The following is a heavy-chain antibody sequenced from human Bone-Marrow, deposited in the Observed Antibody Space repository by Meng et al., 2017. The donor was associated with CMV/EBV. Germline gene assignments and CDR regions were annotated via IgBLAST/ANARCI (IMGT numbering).Heavy chain of an antibody. CDR1: GGSFSGYY. D-gene: IGHD2-2*01. Sequence: GSLRLSCAVYGGSFSGYYWSWIRQPPGKGLEWIGEINHSGSTNYNPSLLSRVTVSLDKSKNQFSLRLTSVTAADTAKYYCAKTLGFSTSCYEVWGQGTTVTVSS. V-gene: IGHV4-34*01. CDR2: INHSGST. CDR3: AKTLGFSTSCYEV. J-gene: IGHJ6*02.